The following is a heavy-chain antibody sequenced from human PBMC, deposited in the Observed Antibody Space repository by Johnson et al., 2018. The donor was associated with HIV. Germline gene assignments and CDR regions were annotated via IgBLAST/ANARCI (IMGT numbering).Heavy chain of an antibody. J-gene: IGHJ3*02. CDR1: GFTFSSYW. CDR3: ARDDDVKAFDI. CDR2: IKQDGSEK. Sequence: VESGGGLVQPGGSLTLSCAASGFTFSSYWMSWVRQAPGKGLEWVANIKQDGSEKYYVDSVKGRFTISRDNAKNSLYLQMNSLRAEDTAVYYCARDDDVKAFDIWGQGTMVTVSS. V-gene: IGHV3-7*05. D-gene: IGHD1-1*01.